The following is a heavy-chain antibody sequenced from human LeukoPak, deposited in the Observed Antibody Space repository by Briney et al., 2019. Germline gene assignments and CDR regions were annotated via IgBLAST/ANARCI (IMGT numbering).Heavy chain of an antibody. CDR3: ARDQGLGLWGMDV. CDR2: INPNSGGT. J-gene: IGHJ6*02. V-gene: IGHV1-2*02. CDR1: GYTFTGYY. Sequence: ASVKVSCKASGYTFTGYYMHWVRQAPGQGLEWMGWINPNSGGTNYAQKFQGRVAMTRDTSISTAYMELSRLRSDDTAVYYCARDQGLGLWGMDVWGQGTTVTVSS. D-gene: IGHD6-19*01.